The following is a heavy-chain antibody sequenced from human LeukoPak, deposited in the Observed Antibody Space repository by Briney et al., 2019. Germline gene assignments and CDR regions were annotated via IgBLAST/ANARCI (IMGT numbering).Heavy chain of an antibody. J-gene: IGHJ6*02. CDR2: ISYDGSNK. V-gene: IGHV3-30*03. CDR1: GFTFSSYG. D-gene: IGHD2-8*01. CDR3: ARGSLNGDYYYYGMDV. Sequence: GGSLRLSCAASGFTFSSYGMHWVRQAPGKGLEWVAVISYDGSNKYYADSVKGRFTISRDNSKNTLYLQMNSLRAEDTAVYYCARGSLNGDYYYYGMDVWGQGTTVTVSS.